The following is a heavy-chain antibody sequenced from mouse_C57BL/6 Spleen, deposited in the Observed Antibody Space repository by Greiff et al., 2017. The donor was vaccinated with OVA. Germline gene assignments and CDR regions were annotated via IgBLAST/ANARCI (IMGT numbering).Heavy chain of an antibody. Sequence: EVKVVESGPELVKPGASVKMSCKASGYTFTDYNMHWVKQSHGKSLEWIGYINPNNGGTSYNQKFKGKATLTVNKSSSTAYMELRSLTSEDSAVYYCARNSSYYFDYWGQGTTLTVSS. D-gene: IGHD2-12*01. CDR2: INPNNGGT. CDR1: GYTFTDYN. V-gene: IGHV1-22*01. J-gene: IGHJ2*01. CDR3: ARNSSYYFDY.